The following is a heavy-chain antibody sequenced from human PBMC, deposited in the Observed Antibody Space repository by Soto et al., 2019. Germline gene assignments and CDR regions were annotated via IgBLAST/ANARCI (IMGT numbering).Heavy chain of an antibody. D-gene: IGHD3-22*01. CDR2: ISGSGGST. CDR3: AKFGFDYDSSGYYYAYYYYGMDV. CDR1: GFTFSSYA. J-gene: IGHJ6*02. Sequence: PGESLKISCAASGFTFSSYAMSWVRQAPGKGLEWVSAISGSGGSTYYADSVKGRFTISRDNSKNTLYLQMNSLRAEDAAVYYCAKFGFDYDSSGYYYAYYYYGMDVWGQGATVTVSS. V-gene: IGHV3-23*01.